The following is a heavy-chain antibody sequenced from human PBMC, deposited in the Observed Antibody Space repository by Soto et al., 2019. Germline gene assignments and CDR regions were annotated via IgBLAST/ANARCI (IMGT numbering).Heavy chain of an antibody. D-gene: IGHD6-19*01. CDR1: GYSFTNYL. CDR3: ARFVFAGRYPIDY. V-gene: IGHV5-10-1*03. CDR2: IDPSDSYT. J-gene: IGHJ4*02. Sequence: EVQLVQSGAEVKKPGESLRISCKGSGYSFTNYLISWVRQMPGKGLELMGTIDPSDSYTNYSPSFQGHVTISADKSIGTAYLQWTSLKASDTAIYYCARFVFAGRYPIDYWGQGTLVTVSS.